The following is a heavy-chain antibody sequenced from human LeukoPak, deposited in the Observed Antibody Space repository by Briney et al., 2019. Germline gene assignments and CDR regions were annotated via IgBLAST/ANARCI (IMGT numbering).Heavy chain of an antibody. J-gene: IGHJ4*02. CDR1: GYTFTSYG. CDR3: ARNQYSSGWLRTSLFDY. CDR2: ISAYNGNT. D-gene: IGHD6-19*01. V-gene: IGHV1-18*01. Sequence: ASVKVSCKASGYTFTSYGISWVRQAPGQGLEWMGWISAYNGNTNYAQKLQGRVTMTRDTSISTAYMELSRLRSDDTAVYYCARNQYSSGWLRTSLFDYWGQGTLVTVSS.